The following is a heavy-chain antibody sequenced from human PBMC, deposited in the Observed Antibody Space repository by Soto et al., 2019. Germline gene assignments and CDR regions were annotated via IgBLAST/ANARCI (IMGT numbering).Heavy chain of an antibody. Sequence: PGGSLRLSCAASGFTFSSYSMNWVRQAPGKGLEWVSSISSSSSYIYYADSVKGRFTISRDNAKNSLYLQMSSLRAEDTAVYYCSSSLPFGYYYDSSVAPSAFDIWGQGTMVTVSS. V-gene: IGHV3-21*01. D-gene: IGHD3-22*01. CDR1: GFTFSSYS. CDR2: ISSSSSYI. CDR3: SSSLPFGYYYDSSVAPSAFDI. J-gene: IGHJ3*02.